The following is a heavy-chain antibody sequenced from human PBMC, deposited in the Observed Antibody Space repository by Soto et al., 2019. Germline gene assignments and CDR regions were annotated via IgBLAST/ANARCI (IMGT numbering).Heavy chain of an antibody. J-gene: IGHJ5*02. Sequence: NLVGSLSLSSASSGFTFIDNYMSWIRQASGEGLEWISYISGSSAYTNYADSVRVRFTISRDNAKNSLHLQMNSLRAEDTAMYYCARDNYQDYYETSGQDSWGRGTLVTVSS. CDR2: ISGSSAYT. CDR1: GFTFIDNY. D-gene: IGHD3-22*01. CDR3: ARDNYQDYYETSGQDS. V-gene: IGHV3-11*06.